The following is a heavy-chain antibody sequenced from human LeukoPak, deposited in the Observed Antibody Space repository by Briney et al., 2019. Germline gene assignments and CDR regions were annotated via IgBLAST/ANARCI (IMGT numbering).Heavy chain of an antibody. CDR2: VYYSGST. CDR3: ARITAMVTA. J-gene: IGHJ5*02. V-gene: IGHV4-39*01. Sequence: SETLSLTCTVSGGFISSSSYYWGWIRQPPGKGLEWIGSVYYSGSTYYNPSLKSRVTISVDTSKNQFSLKLSSVTAADTAVYYCARITAMVTAWGQGTLVTVSS. D-gene: IGHD5-18*01. CDR1: GGFISSSSYY.